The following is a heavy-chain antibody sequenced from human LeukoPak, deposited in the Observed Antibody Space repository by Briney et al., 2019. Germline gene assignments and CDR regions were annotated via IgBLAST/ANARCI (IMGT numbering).Heavy chain of an antibody. CDR1: GYTFTSYG. CDR2: ISAYNGNT. J-gene: IGHJ5*02. V-gene: IGHV1-18*01. D-gene: IGHD2-15*01. CDR3: ARAPLDSDIVVVVAATKYNWFDP. Sequence: ASVKVSCKASGYTFTSYGISWVRQAPGQGLEWMGWISAYNGNTNYAQKLQGRVTMTTDTSTSTAYMELRSLRSDDTAVYYCARAPLDSDIVVVVAATKYNWFDPWGQGTLVTVSS.